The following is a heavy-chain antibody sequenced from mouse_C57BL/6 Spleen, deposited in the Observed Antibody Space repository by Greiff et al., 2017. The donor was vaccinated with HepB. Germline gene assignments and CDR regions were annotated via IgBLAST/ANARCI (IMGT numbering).Heavy chain of an antibody. V-gene: IGHV1-85*01. CDR2: IYPRDGST. J-gene: IGHJ2*01. CDR1: GYTFTSYD. Sequence: VKLLESGPELVKPGASVKLSCKASGYTFTSYDINWVKQRTGQGPEWIGWIYPRDGSTKYNEKFKGKATLTVDTSSRTAYMELHSLTSEDSAVYFCARDYGSSGGDFDYWGQGTTLTVSS. CDR3: ARDYGSSGGDFDY. D-gene: IGHD1-1*01.